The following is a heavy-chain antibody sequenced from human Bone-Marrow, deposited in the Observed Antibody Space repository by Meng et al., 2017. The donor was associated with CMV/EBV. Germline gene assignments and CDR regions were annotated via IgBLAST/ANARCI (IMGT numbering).Heavy chain of an antibody. Sequence: ASVKVSCKASGYTFTTYDINWVRQATGQGLEWMGWMNPNSGDTGYAQKFQGRVTMTRNTSISTAYMDLSSLRSDDTAVYYCARDEVTLIYGMDVWGQGTTVTVSS. J-gene: IGHJ6*02. V-gene: IGHV1-8*01. CDR1: GYTFTTYD. CDR2: MNPNSGDT. CDR3: ARDEVTLIYGMDV. D-gene: IGHD4-23*01.